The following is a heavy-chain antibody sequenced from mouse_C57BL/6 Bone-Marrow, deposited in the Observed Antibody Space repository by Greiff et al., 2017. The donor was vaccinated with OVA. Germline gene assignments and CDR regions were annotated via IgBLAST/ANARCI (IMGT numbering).Heavy chain of an antibody. J-gene: IGHJ3*01. CDR3: ARYGEGAWFAY. Sequence: EVQRVESGGGLVQPGGSLSLSCAASGFTFTDYYMSWVRQPPGKALEWLGFIRNKANGYTTEYSASVKGRFTISRDNSQIILYLQMNALRAEDSATYYCARYGEGAWFAYWGQGTLVTVSA. CDR2: IRNKANGYTT. V-gene: IGHV7-3*01. CDR1: GFTFTDYY.